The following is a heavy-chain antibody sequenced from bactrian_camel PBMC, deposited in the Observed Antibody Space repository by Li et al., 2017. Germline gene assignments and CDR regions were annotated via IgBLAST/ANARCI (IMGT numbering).Heavy chain of an antibody. J-gene: IGHJ4*01. CDR1: GYTYSRYC. V-gene: IGHV3S1*01. D-gene: IGHD5*01. Sequence: HVQLVESGGGSVQAGGSLSLSCTTSGYTYSRYCMAWFRQAPGKEREGLAGIISTGRSTFYANSVKGRFTITLDNARNTLYLQMNNLQPEDTAMYYCAKGSVYGTFPSVAYVDYWGQGTQVTVS. CDR3: AKGSVYGTFPSVAYVDY. CDR2: IISTGRST.